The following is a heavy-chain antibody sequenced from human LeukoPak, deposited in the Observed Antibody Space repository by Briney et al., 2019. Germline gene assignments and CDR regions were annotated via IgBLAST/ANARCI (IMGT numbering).Heavy chain of an antibody. D-gene: IGHD2-2*01. J-gene: IGHJ4*02. CDR1: GFTLSSYW. Sequence: GGSLRLSCVASGFTLSSYWMFWVRQAPGKGLEWVANTKQDGSEKYYVDSVKGRFSISRDYSKNTLYLEMNSLRTEDTAVYYCARITCSSSSCYSQRFDYWGQGTLVTVSS. CDR2: TKQDGSEK. CDR3: ARITCSSSSCYSQRFDY. V-gene: IGHV3-7*02.